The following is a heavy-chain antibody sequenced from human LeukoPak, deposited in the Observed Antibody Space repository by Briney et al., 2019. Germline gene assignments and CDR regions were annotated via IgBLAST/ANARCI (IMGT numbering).Heavy chain of an antibody. CDR3: AKEIQSFGVVIPFDY. Sequence: PGGSLRLSCAASGFTFSNYAMSWVRQAPGKGLEWVSVISGSGGSTYYADSVKGRFTISRDNSKNTLYLQMNSLRAEDTAVYYCAKEIQSFGVVIPFDYWGQGTLVTVSS. J-gene: IGHJ4*02. CDR1: GFTFSNYA. CDR2: ISGSGGST. V-gene: IGHV3-23*01. D-gene: IGHD3-3*01.